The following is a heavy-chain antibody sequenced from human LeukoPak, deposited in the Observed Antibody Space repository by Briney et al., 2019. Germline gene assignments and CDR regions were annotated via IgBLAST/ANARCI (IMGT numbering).Heavy chain of an antibody. CDR1: GGTFSSYA. V-gene: IGHV7-4-1*02. CDR2: INTNTGNP. J-gene: IGHJ4*02. D-gene: IGHD3-16*02. CDR3: ARIMITFGGVIVKPFDY. Sequence: ASVKVSCKASGGTFSSYAISWVRQAPGQGLEWMGWINTNTGNPTYAQGFTGRFVFSLDTSVSTAYLQISSLKAEDTAVYYCARIMITFGGVIVKPFDYWGQGTLVTVSS.